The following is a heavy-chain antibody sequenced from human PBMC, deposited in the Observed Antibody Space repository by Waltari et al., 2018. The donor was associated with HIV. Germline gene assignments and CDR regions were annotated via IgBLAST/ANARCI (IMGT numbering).Heavy chain of an antibody. D-gene: IGHD6-13*01. CDR3: VHRLGSRTWYGNFDY. V-gene: IGHV2-5*01. CDR1: VFSLSTRGLG. J-gene: IGHJ4*02. Sequence: QITLKESAPTLVKPAQPLTLTCTFSVFSLSTRGLGVGWIRQPPRKALEWLALLYWNDEERYSPSLKSRLTITKDTSKNQVLLTMTDMDPVDTATYFCVHRLGSRTWYGNFDYWGQGILVRVSS. CDR2: LYWNDEE.